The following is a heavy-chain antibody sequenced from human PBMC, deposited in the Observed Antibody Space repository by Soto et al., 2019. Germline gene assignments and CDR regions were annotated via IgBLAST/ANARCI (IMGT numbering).Heavy chain of an antibody. Sequence: EVQLVESGGGLVKPGGSLRLSCAASGLIFSNAWMTWVRQAPGKGLEWVGRIKNKADGGTTDFAAPVKGRFFISRDDSKHTLYLQMNSLQAEDTAVYFCTTGWSSKDYWGQGPLVTVSS. V-gene: IGHV3-15*01. CDR1: GLIFSNAW. CDR2: IKNKADGGTT. J-gene: IGHJ4*02. D-gene: IGHD2-2*01. CDR3: TTGWSSKDY.